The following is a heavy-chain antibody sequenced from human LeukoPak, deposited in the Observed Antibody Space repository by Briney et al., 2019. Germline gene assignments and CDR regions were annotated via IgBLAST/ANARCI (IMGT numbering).Heavy chain of an antibody. CDR1: GFSFSGDY. D-gene: IGHD3-3*01. Sequence: GGSLRLSCAASGFSFSGDYIHWVRQAPGKGLEYVSAISGNGVTTHYTNSVKGRFTISRDNSKNAVYLQMGSLSTEDTAVYYCARDTNREQDIWGQGTTVTVSS. V-gene: IGHV3-64*01. J-gene: IGHJ6*02. CDR3: ARDTNREQDI. CDR2: ISGNGVTT.